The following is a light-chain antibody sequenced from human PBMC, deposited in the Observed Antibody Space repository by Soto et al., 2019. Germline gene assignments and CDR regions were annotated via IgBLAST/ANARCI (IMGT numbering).Light chain of an antibody. CDR3: MQALQTPT. CDR2: MGS. J-gene: IGKJ2*01. Sequence: VMTQSPLSLPVTPGEPASISCRSSQSLLYSNGYNYLDWYLQKPGQSPQLLIYMGSNRASGVPDRFSGSGSGTDFTLKIGRVEAEDVGVYYCMQALQTPTFGQGTKLEIK. CDR1: QSLLYSNGYNY. V-gene: IGKV2-28*01.